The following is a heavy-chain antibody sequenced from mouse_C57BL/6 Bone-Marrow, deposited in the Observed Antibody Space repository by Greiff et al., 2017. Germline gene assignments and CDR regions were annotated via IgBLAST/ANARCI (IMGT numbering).Heavy chain of an antibody. CDR1: GFTFTDYY. Sequence: VKLVESGGGLVQPGGSLSLSCAASGFTFTDYYMSWVRQPPGKALEWLGFIRNKANGYTTEYSASVKGRFTISRDNSQSILYLQMNALRAEDSATYYCARSRGNYFDGWGPGTTLTVSS. J-gene: IGHJ2*01. CDR2: IRNKANGYTT. V-gene: IGHV7-3*01. CDR3: ARSRGNYFDG.